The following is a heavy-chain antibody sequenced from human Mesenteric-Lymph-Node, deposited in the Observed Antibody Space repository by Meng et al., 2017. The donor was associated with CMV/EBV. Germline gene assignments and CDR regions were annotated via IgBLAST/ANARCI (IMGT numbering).Heavy chain of an antibody. CDR3: ARGGNDFWSSNGYSFYLDY. J-gene: IGHJ4*02. Sequence: GGSLRLSCVVSGFTVTANYMSWVRQAPGKGLEWVSVIYGVGRTHYADSVKGRFTISRDSSKNTLYLQMSSPRADDTAVYYCARGGNDFWSSNGYSFYLDYWGQGTLVTVSS. D-gene: IGHD3-3*01. V-gene: IGHV3-53*01. CDR1: GFTVTANY. CDR2: IYGVGRT.